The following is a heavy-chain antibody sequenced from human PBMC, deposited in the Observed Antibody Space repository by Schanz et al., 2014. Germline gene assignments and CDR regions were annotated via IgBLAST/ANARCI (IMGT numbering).Heavy chain of an antibody. J-gene: IGHJ3*02. CDR2: ISPYNGNT. CDR1: GGTFSSFG. CDR3: TRGGYSYALSAFDI. V-gene: IGHV1-18*01. D-gene: IGHD5-18*01. Sequence: QVQLVQSGAEVKKPGASVKVSCKASGGTFSSFGINWVRQAPGQGLEWMGWISPYNGNTNYAQKLKGRGTVTADTSTGTAYIELRSLRSDDTALYYCTRGGYSYALSAFDIWGQGTMVAVSS.